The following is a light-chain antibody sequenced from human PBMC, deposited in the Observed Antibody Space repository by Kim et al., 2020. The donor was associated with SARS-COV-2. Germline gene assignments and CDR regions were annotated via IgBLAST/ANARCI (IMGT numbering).Light chain of an antibody. V-gene: IGLV4-69*01. CDR3: QSWDTGIRV. CDR2: IKAGGRF. J-gene: IGLJ3*02. Sequence: QPVLTQSPSASASLGAPVKLTCTLNSGHTTYTIAWHQVQPGKGPRYLMTIKAGGRFTKGDAVPARFSGSSSGAERYLLISSLQSEDEADYYCQSWDTGIRVFGGGTQLTVL. CDR1: SGHTTYT.